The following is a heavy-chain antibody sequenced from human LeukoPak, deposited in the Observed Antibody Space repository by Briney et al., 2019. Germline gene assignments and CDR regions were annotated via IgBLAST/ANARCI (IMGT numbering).Heavy chain of an antibody. V-gene: IGHV3-48*02. D-gene: IGHD2-21*02. J-gene: IGHJ5*02. CDR1: GFTFSIYS. CDR2: IGGTHSNI. Sequence: GGSLRLSCAASGFTFSIYSMNWVRQAPGKGLEWVSYIGGTHSNIYYADSVKGRFTISRDDAKNSLYLQMNSLRDEDTAVYYWARDRDSAFDPGGQGPRVTVSS. CDR3: ARDRDSAFDP.